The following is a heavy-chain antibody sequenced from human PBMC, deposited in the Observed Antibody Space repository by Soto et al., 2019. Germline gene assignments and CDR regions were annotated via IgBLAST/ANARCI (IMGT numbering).Heavy chain of an antibody. J-gene: IGHJ5*02. CDR3: AREERKDIISWFDP. Sequence: PSETLSLTCTVSGGSVSGVDYFWSWIRQSPGKGLEWIGYIYYTGITHLNPSLKSRLTMAVDTSKNEFSLKLTSVSAADTAVYFCAREERKDIISWFDPWGQGTPVTVSS. V-gene: IGHV4-30-4*01. CDR1: GGSVSGVDYF. CDR2: IYYTGIT.